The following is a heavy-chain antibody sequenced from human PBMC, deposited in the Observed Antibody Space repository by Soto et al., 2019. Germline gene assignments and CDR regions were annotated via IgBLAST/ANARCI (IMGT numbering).Heavy chain of an antibody. CDR3: ARLKGYCSSTSCPHNPRHYYYYGMDV. J-gene: IGHJ6*02. CDR2: IIPIFGTA. Sequence: GPSVKVSCKASGGTFSSYAISWVRQAPGQGLEWMGGIIPIFGTANYAQKFQGRVTITADESTSTAYMELSSLRSEDTAVYYCARLKGYCSSTSCPHNPRHYYYYGMDVWGQGTTVTVSS. D-gene: IGHD2-2*01. CDR1: GGTFSSYA. V-gene: IGHV1-69*13.